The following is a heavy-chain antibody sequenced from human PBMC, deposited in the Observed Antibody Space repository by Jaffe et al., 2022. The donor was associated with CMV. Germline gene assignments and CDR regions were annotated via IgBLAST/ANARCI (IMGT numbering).Heavy chain of an antibody. V-gene: IGHV1-8*01. CDR2: MNPNSGNT. CDR3: AREEYDFWSGYYYYYYGMDV. J-gene: IGHJ6*02. CDR1: GYTFTSYD. Sequence: QVQLVQSGAEVKKPGASVKVSCKASGYTFTSYDINWVRQATGQGLEWMGWMNPNSGNTGYAQKFQGRVTMTRNTSISTAYMELSSLRSEDTAVYYCAREEYDFWSGYYYYYYGMDVWGQGTTVTVSS. D-gene: IGHD3-3*01.